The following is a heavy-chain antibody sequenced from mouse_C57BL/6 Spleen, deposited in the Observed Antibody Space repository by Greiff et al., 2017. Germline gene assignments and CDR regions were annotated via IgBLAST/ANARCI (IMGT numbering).Heavy chain of an antibody. J-gene: IGHJ2*01. D-gene: IGHD2-3*01. CDR1: GFTFSSYA. CDR3: ARNMNFGYYFDY. CDR2: ISDGGSYT. V-gene: IGHV5-4*03. Sequence: EVKLVESGGGLVKPGGSLKLSCAASGFTFSSYAMSWVRQTPEKRLEWVATISDGGSYTYYPDNVKGRFTFSRDNAKNTLYLQMIHLKSEETAMYYCARNMNFGYYFDYWGQGTTLTVSS.